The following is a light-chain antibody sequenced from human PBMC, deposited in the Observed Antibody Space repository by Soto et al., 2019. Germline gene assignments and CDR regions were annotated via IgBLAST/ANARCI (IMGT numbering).Light chain of an antibody. J-gene: IGKJ1*01. CDR3: QQYGSSPPRT. V-gene: IGKV3-20*01. Sequence: EIVLTQSPGTLSLSPCERATLSSSASQSVSSSYLAWYQQKPGQAPRLLIYGASSRATGIPDRFSGSGSGTDFTLTISRLEPEDFAVYYCQQYGSSPPRTFGQGTKVDIK. CDR1: QSVSSSY. CDR2: GAS.